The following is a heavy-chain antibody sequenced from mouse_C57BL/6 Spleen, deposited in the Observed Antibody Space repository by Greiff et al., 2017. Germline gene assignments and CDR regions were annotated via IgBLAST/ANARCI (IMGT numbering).Heavy chain of an antibody. Sequence: QVQLQQPGTELVKPGASVKLSCKASGYTFTSYWMHWVKQRPGQGLEWIGNINPSNGGTNYNEKFKSKATLTVDKSTSTAYMQLSSLTSEDSAVYFCARGRGYYDYAMDYWGQGTSVTVSS. CDR1: GYTFTSYW. CDR3: ARGRGYYDYAMDY. D-gene: IGHD2-3*01. J-gene: IGHJ4*01. CDR2: INPSNGGT. V-gene: IGHV1-53*01.